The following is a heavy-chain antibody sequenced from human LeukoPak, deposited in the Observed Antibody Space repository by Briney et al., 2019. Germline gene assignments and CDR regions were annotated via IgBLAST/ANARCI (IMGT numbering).Heavy chain of an antibody. Sequence: ASVKVSCKASGYTFTGYYMHWVRQAPGRGLEWMGWINPNSGGTNYAQKFQGRVTMTRDTSISTAYMELSRLRSDDTAVYYCARGDSSGWYYFDYWGQGTLVTVSS. V-gene: IGHV1-2*02. D-gene: IGHD6-19*01. CDR2: INPNSGGT. CDR3: ARGDSSGWYYFDY. CDR1: GYTFTGYY. J-gene: IGHJ4*02.